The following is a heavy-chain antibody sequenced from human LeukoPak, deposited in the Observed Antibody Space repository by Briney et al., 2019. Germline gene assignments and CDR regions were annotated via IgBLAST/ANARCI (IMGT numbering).Heavy chain of an antibody. D-gene: IGHD3-9*01. V-gene: IGHV3-7*01. CDR2: INPDGNKK. Sequence: GGSLRLSCVASGLTFSTSWMSWVRQSSGKGLEWLADINPDGNKKLYVASMKGRFTISRDNARNSVFLQMNSLTIDDTAVYYCARDVDWGALDYWGQGILVTVSS. CDR1: GLTFSTSW. CDR3: ARDVDWGALDY. J-gene: IGHJ4*02.